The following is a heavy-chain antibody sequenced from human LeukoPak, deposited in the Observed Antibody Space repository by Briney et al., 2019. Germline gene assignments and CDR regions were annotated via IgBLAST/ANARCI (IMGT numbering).Heavy chain of an antibody. CDR2: IKQDGSEK. Sequence: AGGSLRPSCAASGFTVSSNYMSWVRQAPGKGLEWVANIKQDGSEKYYVDSVKGRFTISRDNAKNSLYLQMNSLRAEDTAVYYCARASLHSQFDYYMDVWGKGTTVTVSS. CDR3: ARASLHSQFDYYMDV. J-gene: IGHJ6*03. CDR1: GFTVSSNY. V-gene: IGHV3-7*01. D-gene: IGHD2-21*01.